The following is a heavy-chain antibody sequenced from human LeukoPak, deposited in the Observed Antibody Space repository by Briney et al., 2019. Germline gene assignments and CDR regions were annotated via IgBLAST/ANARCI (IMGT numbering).Heavy chain of an antibody. J-gene: IGHJ6*03. CDR2: IYYSGST. CDR1: GGSISSSSYY. Sequence: PSETLSLTCTVSGGSISSSSYYWGWIRQPPGKGLEWIGSIYYSGSTYYNPSLKSRVTISVDTSKNQFSLKLSSVTAADTAVYYCAGLDYDILTGSYYYMDVWGKGTTVTISS. D-gene: IGHD3-9*01. V-gene: IGHV4-39*01. CDR3: AGLDYDILTGSYYYMDV.